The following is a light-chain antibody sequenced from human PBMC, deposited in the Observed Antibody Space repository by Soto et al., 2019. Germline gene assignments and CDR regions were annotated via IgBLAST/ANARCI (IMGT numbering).Light chain of an antibody. Sequence: DIVMTQSPLSLSVTPGQPASISCNSSQSLLHSDGKTYLYWYLQKPGQSPQLLIYLGSNRASGVPDRFSGSGSGTDFTLRISRVEAEDVGVYYCMQALQTPPTFGQGTKVDIK. CDR2: LGS. J-gene: IGKJ1*01. CDR1: QSLLHSDGKTY. V-gene: IGKV2-28*01. CDR3: MQALQTPPT.